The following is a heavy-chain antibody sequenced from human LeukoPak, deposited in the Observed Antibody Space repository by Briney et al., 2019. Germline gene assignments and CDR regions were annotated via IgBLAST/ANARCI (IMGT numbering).Heavy chain of an antibody. Sequence: SETLSLTCTVSGGSISSSSYYWGWIRQPPGTGLEWIGSIYYSGSTYYNPSLKSRVTISVDTSKNQFSLKLSSVTAADTAVYYCARLPGRYYGSGSPNWYFDLWGRGTLVTVSS. J-gene: IGHJ2*01. CDR1: GGSISSSSYY. CDR3: ARLPGRYYGSGSPNWYFDL. V-gene: IGHV4-39*01. D-gene: IGHD3-10*01. CDR2: IYYSGST.